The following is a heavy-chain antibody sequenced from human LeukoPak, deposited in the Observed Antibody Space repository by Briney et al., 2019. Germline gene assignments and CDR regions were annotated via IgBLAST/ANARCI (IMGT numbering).Heavy chain of an antibody. J-gene: IGHJ4*02. D-gene: IGHD6-13*01. V-gene: IGHV1-2*02. Sequence: ASVKVSCKYSVYTFTGYYMHWVRQAPGQGLEWMGWINPNSGGTNYAQKFQGRVTMTSDTSISTAYMELSRLRSDDTAVYYCARDLGAAAGVVEYWGQGTLVTVSS. CDR2: INPNSGGT. CDR1: VYTFTGYY. CDR3: ARDLGAAAGVVEY.